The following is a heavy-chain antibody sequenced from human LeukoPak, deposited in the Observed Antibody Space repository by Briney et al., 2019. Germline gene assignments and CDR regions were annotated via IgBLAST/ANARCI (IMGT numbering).Heavy chain of an antibody. CDR1: GYTFTSYD. CDR2: MNPGSGNT. V-gene: IGHV1-8*01. J-gene: IGHJ4*02. CDR3: ARASRQVKGYDSAGYYYFGY. D-gene: IGHD3-22*01. Sequence: ASVTVSCKASGYTFTSYDINWVRQATGQGLEWMGWMNPGSGNTGLAQKFQGRVTMTSNTSTSTAYVELSSLRPEDTAVYFCARASRQVKGYDSAGYYYFGYWGQGAVVTVSS.